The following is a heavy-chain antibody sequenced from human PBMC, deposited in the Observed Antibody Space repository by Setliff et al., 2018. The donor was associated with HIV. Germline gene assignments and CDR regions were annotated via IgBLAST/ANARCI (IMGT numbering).Heavy chain of an antibody. CDR3: VRGPQFRPH. CDR2: ISSSSSSI. J-gene: IGHJ4*02. CDR1: GFTFSSYS. Sequence: PGGSLRLSCAASGFTFSSYSMNWVRQAPGKGLEWVSYISSSSSSIYHADSVKGRFTISRDNTRSTLYLQMNRLRVEDTAVYYCVRGPQFRPHWGQGTLVTVSS. V-gene: IGHV3-48*04.